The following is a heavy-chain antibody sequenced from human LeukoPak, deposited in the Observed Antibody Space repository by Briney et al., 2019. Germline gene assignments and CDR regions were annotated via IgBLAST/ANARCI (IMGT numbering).Heavy chain of an antibody. Sequence: GGSLRLSCAASGFTFDDYGMSWVRQAPGKGLEWVSGINWNGGSTGYADSVKGRFTISRDNAKNSLYLQMNSLRAEDTALYYCARVKPTLYGDYAPSKDYYYYMDVWGKGTTVTVSS. CDR2: INWNGGST. J-gene: IGHJ6*03. CDR3: ARVKPTLYGDYAPSKDYYYYMDV. D-gene: IGHD4-17*01. CDR1: GFTFDDYG. V-gene: IGHV3-20*04.